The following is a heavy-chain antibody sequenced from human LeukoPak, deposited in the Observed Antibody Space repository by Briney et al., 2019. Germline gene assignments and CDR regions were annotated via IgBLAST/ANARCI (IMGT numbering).Heavy chain of an antibody. CDR2: IYYSGST. J-gene: IGHJ6*02. V-gene: IGHV4-39*01. CDR3: ARLKWFGEPVSVPYYYGMDV. Sequence: PSETLSLTCTVSGGSISSSSYYWGWIRQPPGKGLEWIGSIYYSGSTYYNPSLKSRVTISVDTSKNQFSLKLSSVTAADTAVYYCARLKWFGEPVSVPYYYGMDVWGQGTTVTVSS. D-gene: IGHD3-10*01. CDR1: GGSISSSSYY.